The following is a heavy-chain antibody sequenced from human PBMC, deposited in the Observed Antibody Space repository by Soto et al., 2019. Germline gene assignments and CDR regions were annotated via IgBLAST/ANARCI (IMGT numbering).Heavy chain of an antibody. CDR1: GFTFSDYF. D-gene: IGHD3-9*01. CDR3: TRYDLVTGYNAPFYYYIDV. CDR2: ITSSGDNI. J-gene: IGHJ6*03. V-gene: IGHV3-11*01. Sequence: GGSLRLSCEASGFTFSDYFMSWIRQAPGKGLEWLSYITSSGDNIYYADSVKGRFTISRDNAKNSLYLQMNSLRAEDTAVYYCTRYDLVTGYNAPFYYYIDVWGKGNTVTVSS.